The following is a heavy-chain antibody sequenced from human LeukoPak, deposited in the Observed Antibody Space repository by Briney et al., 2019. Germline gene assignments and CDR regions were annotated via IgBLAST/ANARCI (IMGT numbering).Heavy chain of an antibody. V-gene: IGHV4-59*01. Sequence: SETLSLTCPVSGGSISSYYWSWIRQAPGKGLEWIGYIYFDGTTNYSPSLKRRVTISLDTSKNQFSLKLRSVTAADTAVYYCARERGDTAAPDAFDFWGQGRLVTVAS. D-gene: IGHD5-18*01. CDR3: ARERGDTAAPDAFDF. J-gene: IGHJ3*01. CDR1: GGSISSYY. CDR2: IYFDGTT.